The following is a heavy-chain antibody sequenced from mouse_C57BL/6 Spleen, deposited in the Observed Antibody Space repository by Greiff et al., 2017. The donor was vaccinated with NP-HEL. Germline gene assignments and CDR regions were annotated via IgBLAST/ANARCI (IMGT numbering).Heavy chain of an antibody. V-gene: IGHV5-6*01. CDR1: GFTFSSYG. CDR3: ARTMNGGGFYAMDY. Sequence: EVQLVESGGDLVKPGGSLKLSCAASGFTFSSYGMSWVRQTPDKRLEWVATISSGGSYTYYPDSVKGRFTISRDNAKNTLYLQMSSLKSEDTSMYYCARTMNGGGFYAMDYWGQGTSVTVSS. J-gene: IGHJ4*01. CDR2: ISSGGSYT.